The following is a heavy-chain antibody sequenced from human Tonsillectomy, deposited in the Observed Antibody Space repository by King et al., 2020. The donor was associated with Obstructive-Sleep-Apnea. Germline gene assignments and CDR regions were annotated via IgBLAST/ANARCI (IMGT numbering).Heavy chain of an antibody. CDR3: ARPRSKDSHVAQDQFTPGAFDI. CDR1: GYSFTTYW. Sequence: VQLVESGAEVKKPGESLRISCKASGYSFTTYWISWVRQMPGKGLEWMGRIDPSDSYTNYRPSFQGHVIMSVDKSISTAYLQWSSLKASDTAIYYCARPRSKDSHVAQDQFTPGAFDIWGQGTMVTVSS. J-gene: IGHJ3*02. CDR2: IDPSDSYT. V-gene: IGHV5-10-1*03. D-gene: IGHD2-15*01.